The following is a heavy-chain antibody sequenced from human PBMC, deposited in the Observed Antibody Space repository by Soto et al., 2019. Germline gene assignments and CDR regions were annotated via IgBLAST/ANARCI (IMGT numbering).Heavy chain of an antibody. V-gene: IGHV3-74*01. CDR2: ISDDGSRA. J-gene: IGHJ4*02. D-gene: IGHD3-10*01. CDR1: GFTFSMYW. Sequence: GSLRLSCXASGFTFSMYWMHWVRQVPGKGPEWVSRISDDGSRADYADSVKGRFTISRDNAKNTLYLEMHVLRADDTAVYYCTRGPRPSSVGTGAFWGQGTPVTVSS. CDR3: TRGPRPSSVGTGAF.